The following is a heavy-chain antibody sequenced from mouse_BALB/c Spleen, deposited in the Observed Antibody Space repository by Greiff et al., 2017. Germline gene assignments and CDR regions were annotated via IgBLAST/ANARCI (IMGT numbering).Heavy chain of an antibody. J-gene: IGHJ3*01. Sequence: VQLKQSGPELVKPGASVKISCKASGYSFTGFFLNRVMQSHGKSLEWIGRINPYNGDTFYNQKFKGKATLTVDKSSSTAHMELRSLASEDSAVYYCARSRVGDYGSTSFAYWGQGTLVTVSA. V-gene: IGHV1-20*02. CDR3: ARSRVGDYGSTSFAY. D-gene: IGHD1-1*01. CDR2: INPYNGDT. CDR1: GYSFTGFF.